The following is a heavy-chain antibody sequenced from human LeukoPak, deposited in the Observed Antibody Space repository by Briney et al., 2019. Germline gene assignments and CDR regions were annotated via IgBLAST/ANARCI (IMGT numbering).Heavy chain of an antibody. V-gene: IGHV3-74*01. Sequence: GGSLRLSCAASGFTFSSYWMHWVRQAPGKGLVWVSRINSDGSSTSYADSVKGRFTISRDNAKNTLYLQMNSLRAEDTAVYYCAKSRPYITMIVVVNPDYWGQGTLVTVSS. CDR1: GFTFSSYW. J-gene: IGHJ4*02. CDR2: INSDGSST. D-gene: IGHD3-22*01. CDR3: AKSRPYITMIVVVNPDY.